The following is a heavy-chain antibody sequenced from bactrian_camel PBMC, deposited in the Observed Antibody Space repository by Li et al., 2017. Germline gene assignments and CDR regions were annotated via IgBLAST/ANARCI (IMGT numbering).Heavy chain of an antibody. D-gene: IGHD8*01. CDR2: ITSDGSRT. Sequence: VQLVESGGGLVQPGGSLRLSCAASGFTFSSHVMNWVRQAPGMGLESVAVITSDGSRTYYTDSVKGRFTISRDNAKNTLNLQLDSLLTDDTAMYYCARGGFNWAFGNCGQGTQVTVS. V-gene: IGHV3S40*01. J-gene: IGHJ4*01. CDR1: GFTFSSHV. CDR3: ARGGFNWAFGN.